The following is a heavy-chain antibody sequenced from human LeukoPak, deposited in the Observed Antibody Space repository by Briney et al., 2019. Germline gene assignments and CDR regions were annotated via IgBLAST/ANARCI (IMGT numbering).Heavy chain of an antibody. CDR1: GFTFSSYA. D-gene: IGHD3-10*01. J-gene: IGHJ4*02. CDR3: AKRGPFEGFGELSSPFDY. V-gene: IGHV3-23*01. CDR2: ISGSGGST. Sequence: GGSLRLSCAASGFTFSSYAMSWVRQAPGKGLEWVSAISGSGGSTYYADSVKGRFTISRDNSKNTLYLQMNSLRAEDTAVYYCAKRGPFEGFGELSSPFDYWGQGTLVTVSS.